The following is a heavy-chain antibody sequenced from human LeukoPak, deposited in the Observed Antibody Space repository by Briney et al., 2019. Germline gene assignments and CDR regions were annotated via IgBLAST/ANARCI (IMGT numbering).Heavy chain of an antibody. J-gene: IGHJ4*02. CDR1: GFTFSSYW. V-gene: IGHV3-74*01. Sequence: GGSLRLSCAASGFTFSSYWMHWVRQAPGKGLVWVSRINSDGSSITYADSVKGRFTISRDNAKNTLHLQMNSLRAEDTAVYYCARIEQYGTYYDSSGYYPFDYWGQGTRVTVSS. CDR2: INSDGSSI. D-gene: IGHD3-22*01. CDR3: ARIEQYGTYYDSSGYYPFDY.